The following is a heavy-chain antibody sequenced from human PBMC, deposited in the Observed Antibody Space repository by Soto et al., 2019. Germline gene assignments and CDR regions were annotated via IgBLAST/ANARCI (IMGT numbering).Heavy chain of an antibody. CDR2: IGTAGDT. V-gene: IGHV3-13*01. J-gene: IGHJ6*02. CDR3: AGRRQVINDSYGLAD. CDR1: GFTFSNYE. D-gene: IGHD2-21*01. Sequence: EVQLVESGGGLVQPGGSLRLSCAASGFTFSNYEMHWVRQVTGKGLEWVSGIGTAGDTKYVGSVKGRFTISRDNAKNSLYLQMTSLRAEDTAVYYCAGRRQVINDSYGLADWGQGTTVIVSS.